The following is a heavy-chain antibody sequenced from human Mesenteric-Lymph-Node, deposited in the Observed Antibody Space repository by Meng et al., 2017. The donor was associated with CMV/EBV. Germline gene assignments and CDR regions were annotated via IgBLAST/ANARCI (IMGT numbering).Heavy chain of an antibody. CDR1: GYTFTGHY. J-gene: IGHJ4*03. CDR3: AREVTTASGFFDN. CDR2: INPNTGGT. D-gene: IGHD6-13*01. V-gene: IGHV1-2*02. Sequence: ASVKVSCKASGYTFTGHYMYWVRQAPGQGLEWMGWINPNTGGTNYAQKFQGRVTMTRDTSITTAYMELSRLRYDDTAVYYCAREVTTASGFFDNWGQGMLVTVSS.